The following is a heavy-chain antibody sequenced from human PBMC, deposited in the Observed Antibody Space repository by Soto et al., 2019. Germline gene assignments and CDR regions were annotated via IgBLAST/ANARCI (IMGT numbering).Heavy chain of an antibody. CDR3: AAVSYCSGGSCSFPDY. Sequence: SVKVSCKASGFTFTSSAVQWVRQARGQRLEWIGWIVVGSGNTNYAQKFRERVTITRDMSTSTAYMELSSLRSEDTAVYYCAAVSYCSGGSCSFPDYWGQGTLVTVSS. J-gene: IGHJ4*02. V-gene: IGHV1-58*01. D-gene: IGHD2-15*01. CDR1: GFTFTSSA. CDR2: IVVGSGNT.